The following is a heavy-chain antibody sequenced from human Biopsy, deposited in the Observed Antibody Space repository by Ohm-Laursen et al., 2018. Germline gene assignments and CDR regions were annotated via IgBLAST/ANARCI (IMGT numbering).Heavy chain of an antibody. V-gene: IGHV1-58*02. J-gene: IGHJ4*02. CDR1: GFTFNRSA. CDR3: ASRPNCGGDCSSGFDY. D-gene: IGHD2-21*02. Sequence: ESSVKVSCKAYGFTFNRSAMQWVRQARGQRLEWIGWIVVGGGNTNYAQKFQERVTITRDMSTSTAYMELSSLRSEETAVYYCASRPNCGGDCSSGFDYWGQGTLVTVSS. CDR2: IVVGGGNT.